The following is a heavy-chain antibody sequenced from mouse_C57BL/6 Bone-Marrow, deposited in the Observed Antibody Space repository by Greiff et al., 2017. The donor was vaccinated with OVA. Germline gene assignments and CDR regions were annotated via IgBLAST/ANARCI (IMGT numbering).Heavy chain of an antibody. D-gene: IGHD1-1*01. CDR2: IDPEDGET. CDR3: ARDYYGSYFDV. Sequence: VQLEQSGAELVKPGASVKLSCTASGFNIKDYYMHWVKQRTEQGLEWIGRIDPEDGETKYAPQFQGKATITADTSSNTAYMQLNSLTSEDTAVDYCARDYYGSYFDVWGTGTTVTVSS. CDR1: GFNIKDYY. V-gene: IGHV14-2*01. J-gene: IGHJ1*03.